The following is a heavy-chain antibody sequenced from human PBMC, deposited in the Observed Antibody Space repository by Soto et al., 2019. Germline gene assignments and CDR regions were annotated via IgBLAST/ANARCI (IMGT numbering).Heavy chain of an antibody. Sequence: ASVKVSCKASGYIFSNYVLHWVRQAPGQRLEWMGWINAVNANRKYSQKFQGRVTFTRDTSATTAYMELSSLRSEDTAVYYCARDLSGDSYYYYYYVMDVWGQGTTVTVSS. CDR3: ARDLSGDSYYYYYYVMDV. CDR1: GYIFSNYV. V-gene: IGHV1-3*01. CDR2: INAVNANR. J-gene: IGHJ6*02. D-gene: IGHD1-26*01.